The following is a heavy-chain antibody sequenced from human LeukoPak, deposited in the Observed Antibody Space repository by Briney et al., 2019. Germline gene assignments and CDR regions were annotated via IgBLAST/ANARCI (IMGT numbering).Heavy chain of an antibody. D-gene: IGHD3-22*01. CDR1: GGSFSGYY. V-gene: IGHV4-34*01. Sequence: SETLSLTCAVYGGSFSGYYWSWIRQPPGKGLEWIGEINHSGSTNYNPSLKSRVTISVDTSKNQFSLKLSSVTAADTAVYYCARGPWVIVVSPELAYFDYWGQGTLVTVSS. CDR3: ARGPWVIVVSPELAYFDY. J-gene: IGHJ4*02. CDR2: INHSGST.